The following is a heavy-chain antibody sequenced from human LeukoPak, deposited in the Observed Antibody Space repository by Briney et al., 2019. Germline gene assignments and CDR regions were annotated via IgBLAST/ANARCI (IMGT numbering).Heavy chain of an antibody. CDR2: IYYSGST. D-gene: IGHD3-22*01. Sequence: SETLSFTCTVSGGSISSYYWSWIRQPPPKGLEWIGYIYYSGSTNYNPSLKSRVTISVDTSKNQFSLKLSSVTAADTAVYYCARRPVVKSGAFDIWGQGTMVTVSS. CDR3: ARRPVVKSGAFDI. V-gene: IGHV4-59*01. J-gene: IGHJ3*02. CDR1: GGSISSYY.